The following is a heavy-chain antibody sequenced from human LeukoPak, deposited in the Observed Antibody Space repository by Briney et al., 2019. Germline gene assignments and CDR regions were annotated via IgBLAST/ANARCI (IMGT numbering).Heavy chain of an antibody. J-gene: IGHJ4*02. CDR3: ARDVYGDYAIDY. V-gene: IGHV3-48*04. CDR2: ISGTSSPR. D-gene: IGHD4-17*01. Sequence: GGSLRLSCAASGFTFSSYRMNWVRQAPGKGLEWVSYISGTSSPRYYADSVKGRFTITRDNAKDSLYLQMNSLRAEDTAVYYCARDVYGDYAIDYWGQGTLVTVSS. CDR1: GFTFSSYR.